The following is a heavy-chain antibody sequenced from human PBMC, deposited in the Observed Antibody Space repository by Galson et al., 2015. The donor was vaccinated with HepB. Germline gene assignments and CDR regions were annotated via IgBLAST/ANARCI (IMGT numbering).Heavy chain of an antibody. CDR3: ARRVAVAGSYDAFDI. CDR2: IYPGDSDT. D-gene: IGHD6-19*01. Sequence: QSGAEVKKPGESLKISCKGSGYSFTSYWIGWVRQMPGKSLEWMGIIYPGDSDTRYSPSFQGQVTISADKSISTAYLQWSSLKASDTAMYYCARRVAVAGSYDAFDIWGQGTMVTVSS. J-gene: IGHJ3*02. V-gene: IGHV5-51*01. CDR1: GYSFTSYW.